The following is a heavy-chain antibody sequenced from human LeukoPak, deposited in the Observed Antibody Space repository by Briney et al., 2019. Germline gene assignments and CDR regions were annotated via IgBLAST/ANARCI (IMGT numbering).Heavy chain of an antibody. CDR1: GFTVSSNS. J-gene: IGHJ4*02. D-gene: IGHD2-15*01. CDR3: ARRAGEYSHPYDY. CDR2: IYSGGNT. Sequence: PGGSLRLSCTVSGFTVSSNSWSWVRQAPGKGLEWVSFIYSGGNTHYSDSVKGRFTISRDNSKNTLYLQMNSLRAEDTAIYYCARRAGEYSHPYDYLGQGTLVTVSS. V-gene: IGHV3-53*01.